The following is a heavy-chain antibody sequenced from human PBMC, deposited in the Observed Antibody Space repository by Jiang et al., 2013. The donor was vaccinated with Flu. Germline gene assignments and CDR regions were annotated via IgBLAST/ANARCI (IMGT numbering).Heavy chain of an antibody. V-gene: IGHV2-5*02. CDR3: AHRRGEWGAFDV. J-gene: IGHJ3*01. D-gene: IGHD2-8*01. CDR2: LYWGDDE. Sequence: VGWIRQPPAKALEWLAMLYWGDDERYRPSLKTRLTITKDTSKNQVILTMTNVDPADTATYYCAHRRGEWGAFDVWGQGTKVTVSS.